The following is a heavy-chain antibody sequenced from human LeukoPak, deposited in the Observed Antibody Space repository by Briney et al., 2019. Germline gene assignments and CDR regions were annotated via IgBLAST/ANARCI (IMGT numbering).Heavy chain of an antibody. J-gene: IGHJ4*02. CDR2: IRYDGSNK. V-gene: IGHV3-30*02. CDR3: AKDRMDDSSGYYFFY. D-gene: IGHD3-22*01. Sequence: GGSLRLSCAASGFTFSSYGMHWVRQAPGKGLEWVAFIRYDGSNKYYADSVKGRFTISRDNSKNTLYLQMNSLRAEDTAVYYCAKDRMDDSSGYYFFYWGQGTLVTVSS. CDR1: GFTFSSYG.